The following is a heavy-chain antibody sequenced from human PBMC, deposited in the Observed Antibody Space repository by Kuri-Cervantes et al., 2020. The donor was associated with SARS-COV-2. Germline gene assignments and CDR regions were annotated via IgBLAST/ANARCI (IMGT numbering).Heavy chain of an antibody. V-gene: IGHV1-8*01. CDR3: ARELGLTTVNWFDP. Sequence: ASVKVSCKASGYTFTSYDINWVRQATGQGLEWMGWMNPNSGNTGYAQKFQGRVTMTRNTSISTAYMELSSLRSEDTAVYYCARELGLTTVNWFDPWGQGTLVTVSS. D-gene: IGHD4-17*01. CDR2: MNPNSGNT. J-gene: IGHJ5*02. CDR1: GYTFTSYD.